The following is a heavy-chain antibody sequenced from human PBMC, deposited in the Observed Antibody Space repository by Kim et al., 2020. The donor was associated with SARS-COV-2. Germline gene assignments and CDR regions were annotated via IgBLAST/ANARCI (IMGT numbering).Heavy chain of an antibody. D-gene: IGHD3-22*01. Sequence: SETLSLTCAVYGGSFSGYYWSWIRQPPGKGLEWIGEINHSGSTNYNPSLKSRVTISVDTSKNQFSLKLSSVTAADTAVYYCARGLWGYLGRWFDPWGQGTLVTVSS. V-gene: IGHV4-34*01. CDR3: ARGLWGYLGRWFDP. J-gene: IGHJ5*02. CDR2: INHSGST. CDR1: GGSFSGYY.